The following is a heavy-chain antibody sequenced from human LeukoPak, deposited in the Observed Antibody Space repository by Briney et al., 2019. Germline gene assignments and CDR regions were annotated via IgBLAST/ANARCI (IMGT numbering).Heavy chain of an antibody. D-gene: IGHD2-2*01. CDR1: GFTFSSYA. J-gene: IGHJ4*02. CDR2: ISYDGSNK. V-gene: IGHV3-30-3*01. Sequence: GGSLRLSCAASGFTFSSYAMHWVRQAPGKGLEWAAVISYDGSNKYYADSVKGRFTFSRDNSKNTLYLQMNSLRAEDTAVYYCARERDIVVVPALDYWGQGTLVTVSS. CDR3: ARERDIVVVPALDY.